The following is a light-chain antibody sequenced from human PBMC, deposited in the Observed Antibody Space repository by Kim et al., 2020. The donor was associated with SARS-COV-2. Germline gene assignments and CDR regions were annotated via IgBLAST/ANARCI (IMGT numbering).Light chain of an antibody. Sequence: PGRRATLSCRASQSVSSSYLAWYQQKPGQAPRLLIYGASSRATGIPDRFSGSGSGTDFTLTISRLEPEAFAVYYCQQYGSSRGTFGQGTKV. V-gene: IGKV3-20*01. CDR2: GAS. CDR1: QSVSSSY. CDR3: QQYGSSRGT. J-gene: IGKJ1*01.